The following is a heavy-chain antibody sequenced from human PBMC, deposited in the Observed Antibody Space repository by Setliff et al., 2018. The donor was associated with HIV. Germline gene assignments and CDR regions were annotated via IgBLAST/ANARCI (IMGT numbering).Heavy chain of an antibody. CDR2: IHPVDSDT. CDR3: ARHRHTAAGTLDSFDI. CDR1: GYSFTSNW. J-gene: IGHJ3*02. D-gene: IGHD6-13*01. Sequence: HGESLKIPCKGSGYSFTSNWIGWVRQMPGKGLEWMGLIHPVDSDTRYSPSFQGQVTISADKSISTAYLQWSTLKASDTAIYYCARHRHTAAGTLDSFDIWGQGTVVTVSS. V-gene: IGHV5-51*01.